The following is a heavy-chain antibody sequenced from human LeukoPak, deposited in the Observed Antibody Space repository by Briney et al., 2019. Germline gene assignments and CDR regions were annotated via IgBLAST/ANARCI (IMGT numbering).Heavy chain of an antibody. CDR2: IYYSGST. Sequence: SGTLSLTCTVSGGSISSYYWSWIRQPPGKGLGWVGYIYYSGSTNYNPSLKSRVTISVDTSKNQFSLKLSSVTAADTAVYYCATTRREDGSGSFDYWGQGTLVTVSS. CDR1: GGSISSYY. CDR3: ATTRREDGSGSFDY. J-gene: IGHJ4*02. V-gene: IGHV4-59*08. D-gene: IGHD3-10*01.